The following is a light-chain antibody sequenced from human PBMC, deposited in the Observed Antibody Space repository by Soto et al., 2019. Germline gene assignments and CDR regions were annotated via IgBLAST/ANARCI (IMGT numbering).Light chain of an antibody. CDR2: AAS. CDR1: QGISSS. Sequence: DIQLTQSPSFLSASVGDRVTIACRASQGISSSLVWYQQKPGRAPNVLIYAASTLQSGVPSRFSGSGSGTEITLTISGLQPEDFATYFCQQVKNYHRTFGQGTRLEIK. CDR3: QQVKNYHRT. V-gene: IGKV1-9*01. J-gene: IGKJ5*01.